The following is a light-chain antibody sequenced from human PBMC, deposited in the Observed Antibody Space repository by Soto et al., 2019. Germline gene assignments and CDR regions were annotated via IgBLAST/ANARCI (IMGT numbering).Light chain of an antibody. CDR3: SSYRASSTTHYV. Sequence: QSVLTQPASLSGSPGQSITISCTGTSSDVGGYNYVSWYQQHPGKGPKLMIYDVNNRPSGVSDRFSGSKSGNTASLTISGLQAEDEADYYCSSYRASSTTHYVFGTGTKVTVL. CDR2: DVN. V-gene: IGLV2-14*03. J-gene: IGLJ1*01. CDR1: SSDVGGYNY.